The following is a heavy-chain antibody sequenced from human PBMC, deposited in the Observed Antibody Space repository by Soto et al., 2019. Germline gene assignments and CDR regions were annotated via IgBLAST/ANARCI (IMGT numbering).Heavy chain of an antibody. Sequence: PSETLSLTCSVSGFFISSGNYWGWIRKPPGKGLEWIGSIFHVGNTYYNPSLKSRVTISVDMSKNQFSLKLNSVTAADTAVYYCARARWYDAFDVWGQGKVVTVSS. CDR3: ARARWYDAFDV. D-gene: IGHD2-15*01. CDR2: IFHVGNT. V-gene: IGHV4-38-2*02. CDR1: GFFISSGNY. J-gene: IGHJ3*01.